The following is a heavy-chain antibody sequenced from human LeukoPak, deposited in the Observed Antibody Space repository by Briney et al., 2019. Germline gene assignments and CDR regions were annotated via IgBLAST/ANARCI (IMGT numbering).Heavy chain of an antibody. Sequence: GGSLRLSCAASGFTFSSYSMNWVRQAPGKGLEWVSSISSSSSYIYYADSVKGRFTISRDNAKNSLYLQMNSLRAEDTAVYYCARDTPPHRGYYYYYYMDVWGKGTTVTVSS. V-gene: IGHV3-21*01. CDR1: GFTFSSYS. D-gene: IGHD3-10*01. CDR3: ARDTPPHRGYYYYYYMDV. CDR2: ISSSSSYI. J-gene: IGHJ6*03.